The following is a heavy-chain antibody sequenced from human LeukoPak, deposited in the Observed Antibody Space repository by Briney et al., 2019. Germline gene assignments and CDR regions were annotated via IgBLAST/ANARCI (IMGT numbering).Heavy chain of an antibody. Sequence: GASVKVSCKASGGTFSSYAISWVRQAPGQGLEWMGGIIPIFGTANYAQKFQGRVTITADESTSTAYMELSSLRSEDTAVYYCARDRGCTTSSCYRTGLRWFDPWGQGTLVIVSS. CDR3: ARDRGCTTSSCYRTGLRWFDP. V-gene: IGHV1-69*01. CDR1: GGTFSSYA. J-gene: IGHJ5*02. CDR2: IIPIFGTA. D-gene: IGHD2-2*01.